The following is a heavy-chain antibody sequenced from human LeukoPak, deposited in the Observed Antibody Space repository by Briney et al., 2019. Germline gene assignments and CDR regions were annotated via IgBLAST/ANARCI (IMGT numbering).Heavy chain of an antibody. CDR1: GFTFSDYY. D-gene: IGHD3-10*01. V-gene: IGHV3-11*01. Sequence: GGSLRLSCAASGFTFSDYYMSWIRQAPGKGLEWVSYISSSGSTIYYADSVKGRFTISRDNAKNSLYLQMNSLRAEDTAVYYCARDPWFGEYYFDYWGQGTLVTVSS. J-gene: IGHJ4*02. CDR2: ISSSGSTI. CDR3: ARDPWFGEYYFDY.